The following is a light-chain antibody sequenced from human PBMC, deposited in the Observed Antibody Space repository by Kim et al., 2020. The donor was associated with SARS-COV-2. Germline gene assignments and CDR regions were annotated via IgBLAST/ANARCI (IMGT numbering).Light chain of an antibody. CDR3: QQYNNWPLFT. J-gene: IGKJ3*01. V-gene: IGKV3-15*01. CDR1: QSVSSN. Sequence: YPGESANTSGRASQSVSSNLAWYQQKPGQAPRLLIYGASTRATGIPARFSGSGSGTEFTLTISSLQSEDFAVYYCQQYNNWPLFTFGPGTKVDIK. CDR2: GAS.